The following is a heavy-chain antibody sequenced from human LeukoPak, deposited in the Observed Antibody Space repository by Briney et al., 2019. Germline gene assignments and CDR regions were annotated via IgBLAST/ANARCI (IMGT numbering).Heavy chain of an antibody. J-gene: IGHJ4*02. CDR2: ISTYNGNT. V-gene: IGHV1-18*01. D-gene: IGHD6-19*01. Sequence: ASVKVSCKASGYTFTNYGINWVRQAPGQGLEWMGWISTYNGNTNYAQDLQGRVTMTTDTSTSTAYMELRTLTSDDTAVYYCARMMSIPVAGHRPLFDYWGQGTLVTVFS. CDR1: GYTFTNYG. CDR3: ARMMSIPVAGHRPLFDY.